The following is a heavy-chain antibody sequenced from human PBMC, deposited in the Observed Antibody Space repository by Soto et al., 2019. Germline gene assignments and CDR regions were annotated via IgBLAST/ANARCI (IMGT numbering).Heavy chain of an antibody. J-gene: IGHJ4*02. Sequence: PGGSLRLSCAASGYTFSSYGMHLVRQAPVKGLEWVAVISYAGSNIYYADSVKGRFTISRDNSKNTLYLHLNSLRAEDTAVYYCARDSSEWGMAGRLDYWGQGIPVTVSS. CDR1: GYTFSSYG. D-gene: IGHD6-6*01. CDR2: ISYAGSNI. V-gene: IGHV3-30*03. CDR3: ARDSSEWGMAGRLDY.